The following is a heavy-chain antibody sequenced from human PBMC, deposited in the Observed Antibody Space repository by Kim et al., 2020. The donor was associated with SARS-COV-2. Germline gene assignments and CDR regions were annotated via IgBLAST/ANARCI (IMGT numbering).Heavy chain of an antibody. V-gene: IGHV4-34*01. J-gene: IGHJ6*02. CDR3: AREATYYPGSGSSRPRYFGLDV. Sequence: SETLSLTCAVHGASFSGDYWSWVRQSPEKGLEWIGEINHHGSTNYNPSLESRVTMSVDTSKKQFSLRLTSVTAADSAVYYCAREATYYPGSGSSRPRYFGLDVWGQGTTVSVSS. CDR2: INHHGST. D-gene: IGHD3-10*01. CDR1: GASFSGDY.